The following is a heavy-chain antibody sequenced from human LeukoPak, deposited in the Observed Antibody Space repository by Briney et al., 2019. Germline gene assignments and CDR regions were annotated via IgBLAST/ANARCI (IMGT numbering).Heavy chain of an antibody. J-gene: IGHJ5*02. CDR1: GGSFRGYY. CDR3: ARIPYDILTGYPPTWCDP. Sequence: SETLSLTCAFYGGSFRGYYWSWIRQPPGKGLDWIGEINHSGSTNYNPSLKSRVTISEDTSKNQFSLKLSSVTAADTAVYYCARIPYDILTGYPPTWCDPWGQGTLVTVSS. D-gene: IGHD3-9*01. V-gene: IGHV4-34*01. CDR2: INHSGST.